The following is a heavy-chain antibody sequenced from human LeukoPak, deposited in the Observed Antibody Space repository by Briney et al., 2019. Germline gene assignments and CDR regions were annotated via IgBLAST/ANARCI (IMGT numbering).Heavy chain of an antibody. D-gene: IGHD2-2*01. CDR3: AKDQVYCSSTSCS. V-gene: IGHV3-23*01. CDR1: GFTFSSYA. Sequence: GGSLRLSCAASGFTFSSYAMSWVRQAPGKGLEWVSAISGSGGSTYYADSVKGRFTISKDNSKNTLYLQMNSLRAEDTAVYYCAKDQVYCSSTSCSWGQGTLVTVSS. J-gene: IGHJ4*02. CDR2: ISGSGGST.